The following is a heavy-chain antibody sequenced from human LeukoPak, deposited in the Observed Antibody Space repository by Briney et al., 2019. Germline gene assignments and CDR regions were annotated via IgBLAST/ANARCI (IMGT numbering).Heavy chain of an antibody. V-gene: IGHV3-73*01. D-gene: IGHD2/OR15-2a*01. CDR1: GFSFSGFV. J-gene: IGHJ4*02. Sequence: GGSQRLSCEASGFSFSGFVLSWVRRASGKGLEWVGRVRSKASNYATVFAESMEGRFTISRDDSKNTVYLHMNSLKSEDTAVYYCTRGFSDYFDYWGQGTLVTVSS. CDR2: VRSKASNYAT. CDR3: TRGFSDYFDY.